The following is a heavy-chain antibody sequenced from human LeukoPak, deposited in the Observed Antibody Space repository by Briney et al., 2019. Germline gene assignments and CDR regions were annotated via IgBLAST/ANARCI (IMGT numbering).Heavy chain of an antibody. CDR2: ITGTGGST. V-gene: IGHV3-23*01. CDR3: ARSDY. CDR1: GFTFTSYA. J-gene: IGHJ4*02. Sequence: PGGSLRLSCAASGFTFTSYAMSWVRQAPGKGLEWVSAITGTGGSTYYSASVKGRFTISRDNAKNSLYLQMNSLRAEDTALYYCARSDYWGQGTLVTVSS.